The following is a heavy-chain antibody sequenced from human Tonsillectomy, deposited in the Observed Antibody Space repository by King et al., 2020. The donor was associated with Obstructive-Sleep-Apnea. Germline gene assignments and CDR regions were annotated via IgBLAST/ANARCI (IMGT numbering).Heavy chain of an antibody. D-gene: IGHD2-15*01. Sequence: QLQESGPGLVKPSETLSLTCTVSGGSISSYYWSWIRQPPGKGLEWIGYIYYSGSTNYNPSLKSRVTISVDTSKNQFSLKLSSVTAADTAVYYCARHCSSTSCYGGLGYCSGGSCYKDGFDIWGQGTMVTVSS. J-gene: IGHJ3*02. CDR2: IYYSGST. CDR1: GGSISSYY. V-gene: IGHV4-59*08. CDR3: ARHCSSTSCYGGLGYCSGGSCYKDGFDI.